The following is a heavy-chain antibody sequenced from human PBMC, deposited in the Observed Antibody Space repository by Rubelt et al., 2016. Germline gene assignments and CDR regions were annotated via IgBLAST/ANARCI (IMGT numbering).Heavy chain of an antibody. J-gene: IGHJ5*02. Sequence: WVRQMPGKGLEWMGRIDPSDSYTNYSPSFQGHVTISADESISTAYLQWSSLKASDTAMYYCARQHNLDFGYYGSSGYRDWFDPWGQGILVTVSS. CDR2: IDPSDSYT. D-gene: IGHD3-22*01. CDR3: ARQHNLDFGYYGSSGYRDWFDP. V-gene: IGHV5-10-1*01.